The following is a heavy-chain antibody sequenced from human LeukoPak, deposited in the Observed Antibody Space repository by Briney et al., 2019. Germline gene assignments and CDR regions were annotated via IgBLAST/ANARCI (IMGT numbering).Heavy chain of an antibody. CDR2: IIPILGIA. Sequence: SVKVSCKASGGTFSSYTISWVRQAPGQGLEWMGRIIPILGIANYAQKFQGRVTITVDKSTSTAYMELSSLRSEDTAVYYCARCLGFGMVRGVIVDNWFDPWGQGTLVTVSS. CDR3: ARCLGFGMVRGVIVDNWFDP. V-gene: IGHV1-69*02. CDR1: GGTFSSYT. J-gene: IGHJ5*02. D-gene: IGHD3-10*01.